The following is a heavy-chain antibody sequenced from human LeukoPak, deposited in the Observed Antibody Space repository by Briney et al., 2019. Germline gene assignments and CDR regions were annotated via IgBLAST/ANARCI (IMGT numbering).Heavy chain of an antibody. CDR1: GFTFSSYA. CDR2: ICAIGGTT. CDR3: AKNRGGSCYDGSDY. Sequence: GGSLRLSCAASGFTFSSYAMSWVRQAPGKGLEWVSGICAIGGTTYYVDSVKGRFTISRDNSKNTLYLQMNSLRLEDTAVYYCAKNRGGSCYDGSDYWGQGTLVTVSS. D-gene: IGHD2-15*01. J-gene: IGHJ4*02. V-gene: IGHV3-23*01.